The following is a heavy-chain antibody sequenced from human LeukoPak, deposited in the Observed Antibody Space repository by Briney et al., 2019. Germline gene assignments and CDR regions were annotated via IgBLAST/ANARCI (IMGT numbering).Heavy chain of an antibody. D-gene: IGHD3-10*01. V-gene: IGHV3-21*01. Sequence: GGSLRLSCAASGFTFGSYSMNWVRQAPGKGLEWVSSISSSSSYIYYADSVKGRFTISRDNAKNSLYLQMNSLRAEDTAVYYCATGSGSYYHDYWGQGTLVTVSS. CDR2: ISSSSSYI. CDR3: ATGSGSYYHDY. CDR1: GFTFGSYS. J-gene: IGHJ4*02.